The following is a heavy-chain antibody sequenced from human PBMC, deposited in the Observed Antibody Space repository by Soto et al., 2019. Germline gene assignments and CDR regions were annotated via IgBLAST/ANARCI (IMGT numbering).Heavy chain of an antibody. V-gene: IGHV3-66*01. D-gene: IGHD2-8*01. Sequence: EVQLVESGGGLVQPGGSLRLSCVASGFTVSNNYMTWVRQAPGKGLEWVSNMYSGGETFYTDSVKGRFTISRDSSTNTLYLQMGNVRAEDTAVYYCARDPGVNWAWGKGTTVTVSS. CDR3: ARDPGVNWA. J-gene: IGHJ6*04. CDR1: GFTVSNNY. CDR2: MYSGGET.